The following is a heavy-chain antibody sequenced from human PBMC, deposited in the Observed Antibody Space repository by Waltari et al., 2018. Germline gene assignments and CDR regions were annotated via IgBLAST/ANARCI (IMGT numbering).Heavy chain of an antibody. J-gene: IGHJ2*01. V-gene: IGHV4-31*03. CDR2: ISHSGRT. CDR3: ARIGGDYTSGWGFFDL. Sequence: QVQLQESGPELVKPSQTLSLTCTVSGGSLPSSRYPWTWIPQHPGEGLEWIGYISHSGRTKYNPSLQSRVTISVDTSKNQFSLKLNSVTAADTAVYHCARIGGDYTSGWGFFDLWGRGTLVTVSS. CDR1: GGSLPSSRYP. D-gene: IGHD6-19*01.